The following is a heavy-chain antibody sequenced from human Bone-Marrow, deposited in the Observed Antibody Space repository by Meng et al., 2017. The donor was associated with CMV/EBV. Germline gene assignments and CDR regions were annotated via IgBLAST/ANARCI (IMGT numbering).Heavy chain of an antibody. CDR2: IKQDGSEK. D-gene: IGHD3-3*01. V-gene: IGHV3-7*01. Sequence: GGSLRLSCAASGFTFSNYWMHWVRQAPGKGLEWVANIKQDGSEKYYVDSVKGRFTISRDNAKNSLYLQMNSLRAEDTAVYYCARKRITIFGVVRGFDYWGQGTLVTVSS. J-gene: IGHJ4*02. CDR3: ARKRITIFGVVRGFDY. CDR1: GFTFSNYW.